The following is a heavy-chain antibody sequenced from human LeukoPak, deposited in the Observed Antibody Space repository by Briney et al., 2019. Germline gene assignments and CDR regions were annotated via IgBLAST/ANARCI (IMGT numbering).Heavy chain of an antibody. CDR3: AKHAYYYDSSGYYFVY. Sequence: GGSLRLSCAASGFTFSSYAMSWVRQAPGKGLEWVSAISGSGGSTYYADSVKGRFTISRDNSKNTLYLQMNSLRAEDTAVYYCAKHAYYYDSSGYYFVYWGQGTLVTVSS. CDR1: GFTFSSYA. D-gene: IGHD3-22*01. CDR2: ISGSGGST. J-gene: IGHJ4*02. V-gene: IGHV3-23*01.